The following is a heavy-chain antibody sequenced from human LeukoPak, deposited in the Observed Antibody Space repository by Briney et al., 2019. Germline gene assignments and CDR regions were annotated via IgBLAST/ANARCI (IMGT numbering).Heavy chain of an antibody. V-gene: IGHV4-39*07. CDR1: GGSISSSSYY. CDR3: ARESWTTVTTGWFDP. CDR2: IYYSGST. J-gene: IGHJ5*02. Sequence: SETLSLTCTVSGGSISSSSYYWGWIRQPPGKGLEWIGSIYYSGSTYCNPSLKSRVTISVDTSKNQFSLKLSSVTAADTAVYYCARESWTTVTTGWFDPWGQGTLVTVSS. D-gene: IGHD4-17*01.